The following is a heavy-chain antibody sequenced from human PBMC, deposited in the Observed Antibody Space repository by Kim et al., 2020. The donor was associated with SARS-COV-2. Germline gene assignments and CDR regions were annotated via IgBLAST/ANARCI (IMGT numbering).Heavy chain of an antibody. CDR3: ARGVCGQQLVHLFDY. Sequence: SETLSLTCTVSGGSISSSSYYWGWIRQPPGKGLEWIGSIYYSGSTYYNPSLKSRVTISVDTSKNQFSLKLSSVTAADTAVYYCARGVCGQQLVHLFDYWGQGTLVTVSS. CDR2: IYYSGST. V-gene: IGHV4-39*01. J-gene: IGHJ4*02. CDR1: GGSISSSSYY. D-gene: IGHD6-13*01.